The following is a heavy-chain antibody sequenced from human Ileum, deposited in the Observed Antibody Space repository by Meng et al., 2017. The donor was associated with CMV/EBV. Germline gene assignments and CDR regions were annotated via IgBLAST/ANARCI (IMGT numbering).Heavy chain of an antibody. D-gene: IGHD6-13*01. CDR1: GDSISSITSNSYY. J-gene: IGHJ4*02. V-gene: IGHV4-39*07. CDR2: IHYSGST. CDR3: AREVPQNSGTWQGWFDY. Sequence: SETLSLTCTVSGDSISSITSNSYYWGWIRQPPGKGLEWIGNIHYSGSTWYNPSLQSRVTISVDTSKTHFSLKLSSVTAADTAMYYCAREVPQNSGTWQGWFDYWGQGALVTVSS.